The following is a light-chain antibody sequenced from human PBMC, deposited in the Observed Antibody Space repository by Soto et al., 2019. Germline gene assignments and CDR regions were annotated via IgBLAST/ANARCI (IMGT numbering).Light chain of an antibody. CDR2: GSS. J-gene: IGKJ1*01. CDR1: QSISSN. Sequence: EIVLTQSPGTLSLSPGERATLSCWASQSISSNYLAWYQQKPGQPPRLLISGSSIRANGIPARFSGSGSGTEFTLTISSVQSEDFAVYYCQQYKNWPRTVGQGTKGDSK. CDR3: QQYKNWPRT. V-gene: IGKV3D-15*01.